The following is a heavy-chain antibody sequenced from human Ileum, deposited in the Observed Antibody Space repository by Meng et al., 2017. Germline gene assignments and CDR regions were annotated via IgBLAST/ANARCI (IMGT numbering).Heavy chain of an antibody. Sequence: VQRQESGPGLVRPSGTLSLTCAVSSGSISSNTYWSWVRQPPGKGLEWIGQISHSGSAYYNPSLKSRVTMSVDKSKSQFSLMLTSVTAADTAIYYCARHGGYSQDFWGQGTLVTVSS. CDR3: ARHGGYSQDF. CDR1: SGSISSNTY. CDR2: ISHSGSA. V-gene: IGHV4-4*02. D-gene: IGHD4-23*01. J-gene: IGHJ4*02.